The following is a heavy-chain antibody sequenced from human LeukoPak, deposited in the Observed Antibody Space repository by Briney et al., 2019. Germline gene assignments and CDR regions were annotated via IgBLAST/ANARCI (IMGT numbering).Heavy chain of an antibody. CDR2: ISYDGSNK. J-gene: IGHJ6*02. D-gene: IGHD3-10*01. Sequence: GGSLRLSCAASGFTFDDYGMSWVRQAPGKGLEWVAVISYDGSNKYYADSVKGRFTISRDNSKNTLYLQMNSLRAEDTAVYYCAKSLHYGSGSYAYYYGMDVWGQGTTVTVSS. CDR3: AKSLHYGSGSYAYYYGMDV. CDR1: GFTFDDYG. V-gene: IGHV3-30*18.